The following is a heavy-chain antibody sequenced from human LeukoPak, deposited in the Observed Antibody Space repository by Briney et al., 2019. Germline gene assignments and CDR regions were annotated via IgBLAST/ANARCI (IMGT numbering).Heavy chain of an antibody. V-gene: IGHV4-59*01. J-gene: IGHJ6*03. CDR1: GGSFSGYY. CDR3: ARDLGYYYYMDV. Sequence: SETLSLTCAVYGGSFSGYYWSWLRQPPGKGLEWIGYIYYSGSTNYNPSLKSRVTISVDTSKNQFSLKLSSVTAADTAVYYCARDLGYYYYMDVWGKGTTVTVSS. CDR2: IYYSGST.